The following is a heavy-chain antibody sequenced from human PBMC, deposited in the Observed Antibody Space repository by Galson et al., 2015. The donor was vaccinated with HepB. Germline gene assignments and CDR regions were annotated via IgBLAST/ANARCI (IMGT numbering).Heavy chain of an antibody. V-gene: IGHV3-30*07. CDR2: ISSDYTSK. Sequence: SLRLSCAASGFTFSGYWLNWVRQAPGRGLEWVALISSDYTSKFYADSVMGRLTISRDNSKDTVYLQMNSLRDEDTAVYYCASDCDGSGSFYNMLGYWGQGTMVTVSS. CDR3: ASDCDGSGSFYNMLGY. J-gene: IGHJ4*02. D-gene: IGHD3-10*01. CDR1: GFTFSGYW.